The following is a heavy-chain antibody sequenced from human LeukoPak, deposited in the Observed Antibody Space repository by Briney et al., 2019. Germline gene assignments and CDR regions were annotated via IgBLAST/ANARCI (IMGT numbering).Heavy chain of an antibody. J-gene: IGHJ4*02. CDR3: ALIKILSGFDY. CDR1: GFTFSSSG. V-gene: IGHV3-30*03. Sequence: PGGSLRLSCAASGFTFSSSGMHWVRQAPGKGLEWVAVISYDGSNKYYADSVKGRFTISRDNSKNTLYLQMNSLRAEDTAVYYCALIKILSGFDYWGQGTLVTVSS. CDR2: ISYDGSNK.